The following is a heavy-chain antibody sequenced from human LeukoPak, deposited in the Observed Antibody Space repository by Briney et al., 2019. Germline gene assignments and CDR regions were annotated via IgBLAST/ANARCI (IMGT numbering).Heavy chain of an antibody. CDR3: ARGPLGRGYSYGVYFDY. J-gene: IGHJ4*02. D-gene: IGHD5-18*01. CDR2: IIPIFGTA. V-gene: IGHV1-69*05. Sequence: SVKVSCKASGGTFSSYAISCVRQAPGQGLEWMGGIIPIFGTANYAQKFQGRVTITTDESTSTAYMELSSLRSEDTAVYYCARGPLGRGYSYGVYFDYWGQGTLVTVSS. CDR1: GGTFSSYA.